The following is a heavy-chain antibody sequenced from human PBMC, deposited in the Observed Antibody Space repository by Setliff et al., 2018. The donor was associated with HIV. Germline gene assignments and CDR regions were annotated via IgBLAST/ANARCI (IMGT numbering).Heavy chain of an antibody. J-gene: IGHJ6*03. CDR3: ARGGGSRAATSSYYYMDV. Sequence: TLSLTCTVSGGSISSSSYYWGWIRQPPGKGLEWIGYIYHNGSTYYNPSLKSRVIISVDTSKNQFSLKLSSVTAADTAVYYCARGGGSRAATSSYYYMDVWGKGTTVTVSS. CDR1: GGSISSSSYY. V-gene: IGHV4-31*03. CDR2: IYHNGST. D-gene: IGHD2-15*01.